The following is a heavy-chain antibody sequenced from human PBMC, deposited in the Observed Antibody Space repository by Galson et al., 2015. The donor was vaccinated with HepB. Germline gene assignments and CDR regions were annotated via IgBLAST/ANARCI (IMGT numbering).Heavy chain of an antibody. V-gene: IGHV3-30*18. CDR3: AKARDPDSSGWFFDY. CDR1: GFTFSSYS. Sequence: SLRLSCAASGFTFSSYSMNWVRQAPGKGLEWVAVKSYDVSNKYYADSVKGRFTISRDNSKNTLYLQMNSLRTEDTAVYYCAKARDPDSSGWFFDYWGQGTLVTVSS. CDR2: KSYDVSNK. J-gene: IGHJ4*02. D-gene: IGHD6-19*01.